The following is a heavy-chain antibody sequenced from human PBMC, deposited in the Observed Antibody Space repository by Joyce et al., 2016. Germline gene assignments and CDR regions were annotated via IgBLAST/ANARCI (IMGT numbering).Heavy chain of an antibody. Sequence: QEQLVQSGAEVKKPGASVTVSCKTSGFTFTAYYLHWVRQAPGQGLEWMGFLDPSSGSTLYAQKFQGRITMTRDTSTSTLYVELSGLRAEDTAVYYCARGHWDLRAFTSWGQGTLVTVSS. CDR2: LDPSSGST. CDR3: ARGHWDLRAFTS. D-gene: IGHD1-26*01. V-gene: IGHV1-46*01. J-gene: IGHJ3*02. CDR1: GFTFTAYY.